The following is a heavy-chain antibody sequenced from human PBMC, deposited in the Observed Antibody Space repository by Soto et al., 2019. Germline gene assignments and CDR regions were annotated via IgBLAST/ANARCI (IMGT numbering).Heavy chain of an antibody. D-gene: IGHD4-17*01. V-gene: IGHV4-31*03. CDR2: IYYSGST. J-gene: IGHJ2*01. CDR3: AREQMYGLRVVSFRYFDL. CDR1: GGSISSGGYY. Sequence: QVQLQESGPGLVKPSQTLSLTCTVSGGSISSGGYYWSWIRQHPGKGLEWIGYIYYSGSTYYNPSLKSRVTIPVDTSKNQFSQKLRSVTAADTAVYYCAREQMYGLRVVSFRYFDLWGRGTLVTVSS.